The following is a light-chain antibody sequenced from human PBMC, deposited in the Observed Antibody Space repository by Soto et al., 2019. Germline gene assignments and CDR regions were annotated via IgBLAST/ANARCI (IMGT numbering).Light chain of an antibody. V-gene: IGKV1-39*01. CDR2: DAS. CDR1: QSIRSY. Sequence: DIQLTQSPSSLSASVGDKVTITCRASQSIRSYLNWVQKKPGKAPKLLIYDASSLQTGVPSRFSGSGSGTDFSLTISSLQPEDFATYYCQQSYSTPPWTFGQGTKVDI. J-gene: IGKJ1*01. CDR3: QQSYSTPPWT.